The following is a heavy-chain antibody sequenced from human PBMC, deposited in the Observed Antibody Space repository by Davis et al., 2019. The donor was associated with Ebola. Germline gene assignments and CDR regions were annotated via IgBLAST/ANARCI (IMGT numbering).Heavy chain of an antibody. J-gene: IGHJ6*04. CDR2: ISSTSSYR. CDR1: GFTFSSYS. D-gene: IGHD1-7*01. V-gene: IGHV3-21*04. Sequence: PGGSLRLSCAASGFTFSSYSMNWVRQAPGKGLEWVSSISSTSSYRYYADSVKGRFTISRANSKNTRYLQMNSLRAEDTAVYYCAVELVREHYYYYGMDVWGKGTRVTVSS. CDR3: AVELVREHYYYYGMDV.